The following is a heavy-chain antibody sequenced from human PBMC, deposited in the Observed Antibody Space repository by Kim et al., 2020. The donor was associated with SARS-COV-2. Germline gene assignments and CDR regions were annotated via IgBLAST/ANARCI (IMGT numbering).Heavy chain of an antibody. V-gene: IGHV3-23*01. D-gene: IGHD3-10*01. J-gene: IGHJ5*02. Sequence: SVKGRFTISRDNSKNTLYLQMNSLRAEDTAVYYCASDGSGSYYNSDWFDPWGQGTLVTVSS. CDR3: ASDGSGSYYNSDWFDP.